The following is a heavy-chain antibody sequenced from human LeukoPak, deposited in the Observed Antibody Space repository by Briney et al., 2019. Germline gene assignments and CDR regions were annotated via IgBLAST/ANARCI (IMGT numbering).Heavy chain of an antibody. Sequence: GGSLRLSCGASGFTFSSYDMSWVRQAPGKGLEWVSCISDSGDRTFYADSVRGRFTISRDNSKNTLFLQVNSLRAEDTAVYYCAKGGAVSSKSITMIRGTRRYYYYMDVWGKGTTVTISS. J-gene: IGHJ6*03. CDR1: GFTFSSYD. CDR3: AKGGAVSSKSITMIRGTRRYYYYMDV. CDR2: ISDSGDRT. V-gene: IGHV3-23*01. D-gene: IGHD3-10*01.